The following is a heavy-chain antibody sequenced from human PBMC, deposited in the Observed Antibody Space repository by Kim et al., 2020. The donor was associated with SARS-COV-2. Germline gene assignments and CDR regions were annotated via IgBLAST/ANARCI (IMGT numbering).Heavy chain of an antibody. V-gene: IGHV4-31*02. D-gene: IGHD3-3*01. CDR2: INYSGST. Sequence: GKGLEWIGYINYSGSTYYNPNLKSRVTISVDTSQNQFSLKLSSVTAADTAVYYCARVRSFFGVVRNSDYWGQGTLVTVSS. J-gene: IGHJ4*02. CDR3: ARVRSFFGVVRNSDY.